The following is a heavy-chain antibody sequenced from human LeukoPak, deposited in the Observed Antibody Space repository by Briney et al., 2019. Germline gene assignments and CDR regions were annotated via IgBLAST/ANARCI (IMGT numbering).Heavy chain of an antibody. CDR3: ARESMTTVTTGYSHD. J-gene: IGHJ4*02. V-gene: IGHV3-53*01. D-gene: IGHD4-17*01. CDR2: IYSGGST. CDR1: GFTVSSNY. Sequence: GGSLRLSCAASGFTVSSNYMSWVRQAPGKGLEWVSVIYSGGSTFYADSVKGRFTISRDNSKNTLYLQMNSLRAEDTAVYYCARESMTTVTTGYSHDWGQGTLVTVSS.